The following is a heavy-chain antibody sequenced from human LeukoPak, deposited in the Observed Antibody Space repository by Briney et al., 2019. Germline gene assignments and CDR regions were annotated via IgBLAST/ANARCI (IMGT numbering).Heavy chain of an antibody. CDR1: GFTFSSYW. CDR2: IKQDGSEK. CDR3: ARDSGVATNFDN. V-gene: IGHV3-7*01. J-gene: IGHJ4*02. D-gene: IGHD5-24*01. Sequence: GGSLSLSCAASGFTFSSYWMSWVRQAPGKGLEWVGNIKQDGSEKFYVDCVKGGFTISRDNAKNSLYLQMNRLRAEDTSVYYCARDSGVATNFDNWGQGTLVTVSS.